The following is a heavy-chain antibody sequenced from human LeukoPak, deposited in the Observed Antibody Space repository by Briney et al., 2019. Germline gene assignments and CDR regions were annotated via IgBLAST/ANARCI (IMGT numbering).Heavy chain of an antibody. V-gene: IGHV3-23*01. CDR3: AKDPWFGES. Sequence: GGSLRLSCTVSGFTVSSNSMSWVRQAPGKGLEWVSFVSGSGETTYFADSVKGRFTISRDNSKNTLYLQMNSLRAEDTAVYYCAKDPWFGESWGQGTLVTVSS. D-gene: IGHD3-10*01. CDR2: VSGSGETT. CDR1: GFTVSSNS. J-gene: IGHJ5*02.